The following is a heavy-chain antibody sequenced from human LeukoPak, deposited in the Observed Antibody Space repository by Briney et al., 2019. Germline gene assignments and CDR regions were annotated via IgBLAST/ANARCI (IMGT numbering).Heavy chain of an antibody. CDR2: ISAYNGNT. D-gene: IGHD3-10*01. Sequence: ASVKVSCKASGYTFTSYGISWVRQAPGQGLEWMGWISAYNGNTNYAQKLQGRVTMTTDTSTSTAYMELRSLRSDDTAVYYCARDIVGFYGSGSYYAFDIWGQVTMVTVSS. J-gene: IGHJ3*02. CDR1: GYTFTSYG. V-gene: IGHV1-18*01. CDR3: ARDIVGFYGSGSYYAFDI.